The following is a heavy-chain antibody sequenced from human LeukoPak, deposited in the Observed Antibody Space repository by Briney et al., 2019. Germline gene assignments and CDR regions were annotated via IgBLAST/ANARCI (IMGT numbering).Heavy chain of an antibody. D-gene: IGHD2-2*01. CDR2: ISAYNGNT. J-gene: IGHJ5*02. CDR3: ARQLGYCSSTSCTWSWFDP. Sequence: GASVEVSCKASGYTFTSYGISWVRQAPGQGLEWMGWISAYNGNTNYAQKLQGRVTMTTDTSTSTAYMELRSLRSDDTAVYYCARQLGYCSSTSCTWSWFDPWGQGTLVTVSS. CDR1: GYTFTSYG. V-gene: IGHV1-18*01.